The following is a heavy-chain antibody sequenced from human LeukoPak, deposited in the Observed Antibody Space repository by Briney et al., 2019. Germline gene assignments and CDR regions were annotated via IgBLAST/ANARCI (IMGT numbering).Heavy chain of an antibody. CDR2: IYHSGST. CDR3: ARDNAYCGGDCFSNWFDP. V-gene: IGHV4-38-2*02. CDR1: GYSISSGYY. D-gene: IGHD2-21*02. J-gene: IGHJ5*02. Sequence: PSETLSLTCTVSGYSISSGYYWGWIRQPPGKGLEWIGSIYHSGSTYYNPSLKSRVTISVDTSKNQFSLKLSSVTAADTAVYYCARDNAYCGGDCFSNWFDPWGQGTLVTVSS.